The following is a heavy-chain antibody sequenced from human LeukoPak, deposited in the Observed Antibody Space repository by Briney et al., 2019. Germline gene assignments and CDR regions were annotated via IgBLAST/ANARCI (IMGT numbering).Heavy chain of an antibody. CDR2: IWYDGSDE. CDR1: GFTFTNYG. Sequence: GGSLRLSCAASGFTFTNYGIHWVRQFPGRGLEWVAVIWYDGSDEAYADSMKGRFTISRDNSKNTVYLQMNSLRAEDTAVYYCTRGNPPNHPLDYWGQGTLVTVSS. J-gene: IGHJ4*02. V-gene: IGHV3-33*01. CDR3: TRGNPPNHPLDY.